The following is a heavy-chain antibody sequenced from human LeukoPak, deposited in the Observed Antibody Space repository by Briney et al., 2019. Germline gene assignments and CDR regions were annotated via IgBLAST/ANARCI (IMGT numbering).Heavy chain of an antibody. CDR1: GFTLSSYA. CDR3: AKHDDIFSGLSY. J-gene: IGHJ4*02. CDR2: ITGSGGTT. V-gene: IGHV3-23*01. D-gene: IGHD3-9*01. Sequence: PGGSLRLSCAASGFTLSSYAMDWVRQAPGKGLEWVSTITGSGGTTFYADSVKGRFTISRDNSKRTLYLQMNSLRAEDTAVYYCAKHDDIFSGLSYWGQGTLVTVSS.